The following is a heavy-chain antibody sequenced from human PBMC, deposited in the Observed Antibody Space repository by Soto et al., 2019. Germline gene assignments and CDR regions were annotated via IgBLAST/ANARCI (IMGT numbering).Heavy chain of an antibody. V-gene: IGHV5-51*01. D-gene: IGHD2-2*01. Sequence: PGESLKISCKPSGYSFTSYWIAWVSQMPGKGLEWMGIICPGGSDTRYRPSFQGQVTIAADRSVSTGYLRWRSLKASDTAMYYCAREGGYCSSNRCQGIHYWGQGTLVTVSS. CDR2: ICPGGSDT. CDR3: AREGGYCSSNRCQGIHY. CDR1: GYSFTSYW. J-gene: IGHJ4*02.